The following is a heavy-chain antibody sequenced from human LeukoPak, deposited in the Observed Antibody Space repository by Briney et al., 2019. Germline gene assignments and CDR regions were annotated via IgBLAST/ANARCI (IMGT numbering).Heavy chain of an antibody. J-gene: IGHJ3*01. CDR2: IYYSGNT. CDR1: GGSIISYS. D-gene: IGHD3-3*01. V-gene: IGHV4-59*01. Sequence: SETLSLTCTVSGGSIISYSWSWIRQPPGKGLEWIGYIYYSGNTNYNPSLKSRVTISVDTSKNQFSLRLSSVTAADTAVYYCARDLDSSWSGSYFAFDVWGQGTMVTVSS. CDR3: ARDLDSSWSGSYFAFDV.